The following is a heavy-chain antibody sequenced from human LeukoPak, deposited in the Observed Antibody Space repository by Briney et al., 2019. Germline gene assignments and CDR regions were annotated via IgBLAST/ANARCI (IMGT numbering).Heavy chain of an antibody. CDR2: IIPIFGTA. CDR1: GGTFSSYA. D-gene: IGHD4-23*01. J-gene: IGHJ3*02. CDR3: ARDRWEPYDAFDI. V-gene: IGHV1-69*13. Sequence: ASVKVSCKASGGTFSSYAISWVRQAPGQGLEGMGGIIPIFGTANYAQKFQGRVTVTADESTSTAYMELSSLRSEDTAVYYCARDRWEPYDAFDIWGQGTMVTVSS.